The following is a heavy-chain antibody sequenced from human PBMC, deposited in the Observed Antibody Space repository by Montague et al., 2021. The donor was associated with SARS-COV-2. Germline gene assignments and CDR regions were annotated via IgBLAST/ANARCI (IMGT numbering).Heavy chain of an antibody. CDR1: GFTFSNYA. J-gene: IGHJ3*02. Sequence: SLRLPCAASGFTFSNYAMHWVRQAPGKGLAWVAVISYDGSNKYYAASVKGRFTISRDNSKNTLYLQMNSLRAEDTAVYYCASELLGAFDIWGQGTMVTVSS. D-gene: IGHD2/OR15-2a*01. CDR3: ASELLGAFDI. V-gene: IGHV3-30-3*01. CDR2: ISYDGSNK.